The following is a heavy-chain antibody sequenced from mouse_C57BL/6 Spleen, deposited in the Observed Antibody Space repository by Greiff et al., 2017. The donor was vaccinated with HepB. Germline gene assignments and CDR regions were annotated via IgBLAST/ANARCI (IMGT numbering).Heavy chain of an antibody. V-gene: IGHV1-4*01. J-gene: IGHJ2*01. CDR1: GYTFTSYT. CDR3: ARNRGYFDY. Sequence: QVHVKQSGAELARPGASVKMSCKASGYTFTSYTMHWVKQRPGQGLEWIGYINPSSGYTKYNQKFKDKATLTADKSSSTAYMQLSSLTSEDSAVYYCARNRGYFDYWGQGTTLTVSS. CDR2: INPSSGYT.